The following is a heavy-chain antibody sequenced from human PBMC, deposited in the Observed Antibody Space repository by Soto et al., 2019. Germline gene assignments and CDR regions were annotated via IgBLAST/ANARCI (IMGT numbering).Heavy chain of an antibody. J-gene: IGHJ4*02. CDR3: ARDGVGATTFFGFLDY. D-gene: IGHD1-26*01. CDR1: ASIFKGHG. V-gene: IGHV3-33*08. Sequence: QVQLVESGGGVVQPGGSLRLSCAASASIFKGHGMHWVRQARGKGLEWVAIIRYDGSDEHYGDSVEGRFTISRDNSKNMLYLQMISLRAEATAVYYCARDGVGATTFFGFLDYWGQGTLVTVSS. CDR2: IRYDGSDE.